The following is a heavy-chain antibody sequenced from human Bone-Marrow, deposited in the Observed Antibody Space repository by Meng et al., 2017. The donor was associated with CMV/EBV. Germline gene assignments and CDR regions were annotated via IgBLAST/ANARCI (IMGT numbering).Heavy chain of an antibody. Sequence: LSLTCAASGFTFSSYAMSWVRQAPGKGLEWVSVIYSGGSSTYYADSVKGRFTISRDNSKNSLYLQMNSLRTEDTALYYCAKGRYYYGMDVWGQGTTVTVSS. CDR1: GFTFSSYA. J-gene: IGHJ6*02. CDR2: IYSGGSST. CDR3: AKGRYYYGMDV. V-gene: IGHV3-23*03.